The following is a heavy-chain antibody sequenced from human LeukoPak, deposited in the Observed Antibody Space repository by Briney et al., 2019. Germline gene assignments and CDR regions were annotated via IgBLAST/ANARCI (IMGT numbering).Heavy chain of an antibody. V-gene: IGHV4-34*01. CDR3: ARVSGVRGVIDI. J-gene: IGHJ3*02. CDR1: GGSFSRYY. D-gene: IGHD3-10*01. CDR2: INHRGST. Sequence: PSETLSLTCAVNGGSFSRYYWSWIRQPPGKGLEWIGEINHRGSTNYNPSLKSRVTISVDTSKNQFSLKLSSVTAADTAVYYCARVSGVRGVIDIWGQGTMVTVSS.